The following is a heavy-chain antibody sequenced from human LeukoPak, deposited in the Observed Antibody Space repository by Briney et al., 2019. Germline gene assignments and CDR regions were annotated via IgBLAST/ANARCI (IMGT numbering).Heavy chain of an antibody. J-gene: IGHJ4*02. V-gene: IGHV1-46*01. CDR2: INPSGGST. CDR3: ARTPTVTMYYFDY. Sequence: ASVKVSCKASGYPFTSYGITWVRQAPGQGLEWMGIINPSGGSTSYAQKFQGRVTMTRDTSTSTVYMELSSLRSEDTAVYYCARTPTVTMYYFDYWGQETLVTVSS. D-gene: IGHD4-17*01. CDR1: GYPFTSYG.